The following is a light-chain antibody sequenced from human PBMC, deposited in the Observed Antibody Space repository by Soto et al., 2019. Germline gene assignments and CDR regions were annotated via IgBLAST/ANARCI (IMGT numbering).Light chain of an antibody. Sequence: SYELTQPPSVSVAPGKTARITCGGNNIGSKSVHWYQQKPGQAPVLVIYYDSDRPSGIPERFSGSNSANTATLTISRVEAVDEADYYCQVWDSSSDHPVFGTGTKLTVL. J-gene: IGLJ1*01. CDR2: YDS. CDR1: NIGSKS. V-gene: IGLV3-21*04. CDR3: QVWDSSSDHPV.